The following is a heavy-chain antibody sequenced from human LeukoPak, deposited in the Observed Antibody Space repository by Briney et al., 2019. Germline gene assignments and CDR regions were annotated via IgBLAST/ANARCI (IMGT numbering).Heavy chain of an antibody. CDR3: AKDEDYSISGKYYDALDV. D-gene: IGHD3-10*01. CDR1: GFTFSDYY. CDR2: ISSSGSTI. V-gene: IGHV3-11*01. J-gene: IGHJ3*01. Sequence: GGSLRLSCAASGFTFSDYYMSWIRQAPGKGLEWVSYISSSGSTIYYADSVKGRFTISRDNAKNSLYLQMNNLRAEDTAVYYSAKDEDYSISGKYYDALDVWGQGTMVTVS.